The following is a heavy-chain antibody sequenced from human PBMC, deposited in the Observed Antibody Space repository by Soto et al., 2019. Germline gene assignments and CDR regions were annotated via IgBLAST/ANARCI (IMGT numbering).Heavy chain of an antibody. CDR3: ARGDATKIIVTTYYGLDV. CDR2: IIPVFGTP. CDR1: GGSFSNYG. J-gene: IGHJ6*01. V-gene: IGHV1-69*12. D-gene: IGHD3-22*01. Sequence: QVQVVQSGAEVKKPGSSVKVSCKASGGSFSNYGISWVRQAPGQGLEWLGGIIPVFGTPHYAQKFQDRVTITADESTSTVYMEVSSLTSEDTSVYYWARGDATKIIVTTYYGLDVWGQGTTVTGSS.